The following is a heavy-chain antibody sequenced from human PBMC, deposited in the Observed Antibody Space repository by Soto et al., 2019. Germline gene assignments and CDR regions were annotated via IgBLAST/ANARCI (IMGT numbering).Heavy chain of an antibody. J-gene: IGHJ4*02. D-gene: IGHD3-3*01. Sequence: SETLCLTCTVAGGYSSSGGYYCSWIRQHQGKGMEWIGYIYYSGSTYYNPSLKSRVTISVDTSKNQFSLKLSSVTAADTAVYYCARAASGQLRFLEWLFHFDYWGQGTLVTVSS. CDR2: IYYSGST. CDR1: GGYSSSGGYY. V-gene: IGHV4-31*03. CDR3: ARAASGQLRFLEWLFHFDY.